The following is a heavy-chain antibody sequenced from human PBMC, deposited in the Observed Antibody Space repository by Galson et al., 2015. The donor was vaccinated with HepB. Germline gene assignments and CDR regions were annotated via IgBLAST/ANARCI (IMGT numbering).Heavy chain of an antibody. CDR1: GFTFSSYS. V-gene: IGHV3-48*01. Sequence: SLRLSCAASGFTFSSYSMNWVRQAPGKGLEWVSYISSSSSTIYYADSVKGRFTISRDNAKNSLYLQMNSLRAEDTAVYYCAREFARYGGGELFDYWGQGTLATVSS. CDR2: ISSSSSTI. J-gene: IGHJ4*02. CDR3: AREFARYGGGELFDY. D-gene: IGHD4-23*01.